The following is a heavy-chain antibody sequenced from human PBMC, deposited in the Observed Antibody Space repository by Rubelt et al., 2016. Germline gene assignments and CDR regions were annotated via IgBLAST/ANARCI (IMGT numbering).Heavy chain of an antibody. J-gene: IGHJ4*02. CDR1: GFTFSSYA. Sequence: VQLVESGGGLVQPGGSLRLSCAASGFTFSSYAMHWVRQAPGKGLEWVAVISYDGSNKYYADSVKGRFTISRDNSKNTLYLQMNSLRAEDTAVYYCAKLAVAGDYWGQGTLVTVSS. CDR2: ISYDGSNK. D-gene: IGHD6-19*01. CDR3: AKLAVAGDY. V-gene: IGHV3-30*04.